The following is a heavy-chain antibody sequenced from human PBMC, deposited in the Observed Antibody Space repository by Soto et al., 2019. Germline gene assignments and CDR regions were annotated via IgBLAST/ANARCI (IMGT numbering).Heavy chain of an antibody. CDR3: ARAKQWLVENWFDP. Sequence: GASVKVSCKASGYTFTSYAMHWVRQAPGQRLEWMGWINAGNGNTKYSQKFQGRVTITRDTSASTAYMELSSLRSEDTAVYYCARAKQWLVENWFDPWGQGTLVTVSS. J-gene: IGHJ5*02. V-gene: IGHV1-3*01. CDR2: INAGNGNT. CDR1: GYTFTSYA. D-gene: IGHD6-19*01.